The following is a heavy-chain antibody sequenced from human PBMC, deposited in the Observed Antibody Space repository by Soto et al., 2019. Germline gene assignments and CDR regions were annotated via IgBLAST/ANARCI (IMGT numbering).Heavy chain of an antibody. J-gene: IGHJ6*03. V-gene: IGHV1-18*01. D-gene: IGHD4-17*01. CDR2: ISGYNGNT. CDR1: GYTFISYG. Sequence: APVKVSCKTSGYTFISYGISWVRQAPGQGLEWMGWISGYNGNTNYAQKFQGRITMTTDTSTSTAFMELRSLRSDDTDIYYCARGTTVTGKYFYMEVWGKGNTVTVS. CDR3: ARGTTVTGKYFYMEV.